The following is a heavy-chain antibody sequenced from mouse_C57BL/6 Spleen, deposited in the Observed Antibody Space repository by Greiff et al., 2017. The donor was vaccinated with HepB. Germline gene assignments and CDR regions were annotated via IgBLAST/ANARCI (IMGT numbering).Heavy chain of an antibody. V-gene: IGHV1-39*01. Sequence: EVQLQQSGPELVKPGASVKISCKASGYSFTDYNMNWVKQRNGKSLEWIGVINPNYGTTSYNQKFKGKATLTVDQSSSTAYMQLNGLTSEDSAVYYCASLRRGGYYYAMDYWGQGTSVTVSS. CDR2: INPNYGTT. CDR1: GYSFTDYN. CDR3: ASLRRGGYYYAMDY. J-gene: IGHJ4*01. D-gene: IGHD2-12*01.